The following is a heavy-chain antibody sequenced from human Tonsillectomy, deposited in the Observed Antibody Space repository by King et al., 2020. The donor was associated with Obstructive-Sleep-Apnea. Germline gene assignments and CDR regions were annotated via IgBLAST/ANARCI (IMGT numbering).Heavy chain of an antibody. CDR3: ARDTDSYGYGMDV. V-gene: IGHV4-59*01. J-gene: IGHJ6*02. CDR2: IYYSGRT. Sequence: QLQESGPGLVKPSETLSLTCTVSGGSISSYYWSWIRQPPGKGLEWIGYIYYSGRTNSNPSPTSRVTISVETPKNKFSLKLSSVTAADTAVYYCARDTDSYGYGMDVWGQGTTVTVSS. CDR1: GGSISSYY. D-gene: IGHD5-18*01.